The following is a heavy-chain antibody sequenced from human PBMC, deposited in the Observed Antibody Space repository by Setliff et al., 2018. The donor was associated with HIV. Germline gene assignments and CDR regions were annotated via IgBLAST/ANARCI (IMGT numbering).Heavy chain of an antibody. V-gene: IGHV4-4*09. CDR2: IYTTGST. Sequence: SETLSLTCTVSGDPISNYYWSWVRQPPGKGLEWIGYIYTTGSTNYNPSLKSRVTMSVDTSKNQFSLRLTSVTAADTAVYYCARGWGHDGFDFWGQGTMVTVSS. CDR1: GDPISNYY. J-gene: IGHJ3*01. CDR3: ARGWGHDGFDF. D-gene: IGHD6-19*01.